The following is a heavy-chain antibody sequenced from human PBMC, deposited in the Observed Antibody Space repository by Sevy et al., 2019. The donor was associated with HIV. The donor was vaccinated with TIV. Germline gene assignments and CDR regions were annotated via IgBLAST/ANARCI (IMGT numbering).Heavy chain of an antibody. J-gene: IGHJ6*02. Sequence: GGSLRLSCAASGFTFSSYAMHWVRQAPGKGLEWVAVISYDGSNKYYADSVKGRFTISRDNSKNKLYLKMNSLRAEDTAVYYCAKRYSSGWDRSHYYYYNGMDVWGQGTTVTVSS. CDR2: ISYDGSNK. V-gene: IGHV3-30-3*01. D-gene: IGHD6-19*01. CDR3: AKRYSSGWDRSHYYYYNGMDV. CDR1: GFTFSSYA.